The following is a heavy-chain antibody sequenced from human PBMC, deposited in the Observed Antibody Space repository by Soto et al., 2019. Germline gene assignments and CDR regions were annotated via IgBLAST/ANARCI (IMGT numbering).Heavy chain of an antibody. Sequence: GSLRLSCAASGFTFGSYAMHWVRQAPGKGLEWVAVISYGGSNKYYADSVKGRFTISRDNSKNTLYLQMNSLRAEDTAVYYCARDLRYCTNGVCYGERDFDYWGQGTLVTVSS. D-gene: IGHD2-8*01. CDR3: ARDLRYCTNGVCYGERDFDY. J-gene: IGHJ4*02. V-gene: IGHV3-30-3*01. CDR2: ISYGGSNK. CDR1: GFTFGSYA.